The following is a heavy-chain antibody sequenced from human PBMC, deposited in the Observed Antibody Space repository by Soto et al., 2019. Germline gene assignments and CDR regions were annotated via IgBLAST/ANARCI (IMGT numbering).Heavy chain of an antibody. CDR2: INPNSGGT. Sequence: GASVKVSCKASGYTFTGYYIHWVRQAPLQVLEWMGCINPNSGGTNYAQKFQGRVTMTRDTYISTAYMELSRLRSDDTAVYYCARGNRLVEYWGQGTLVTVSS. V-gene: IGHV1-2*02. CDR1: GYTFTGYY. J-gene: IGHJ4*02. CDR3: ARGNRLVEY. D-gene: IGHD1-1*01.